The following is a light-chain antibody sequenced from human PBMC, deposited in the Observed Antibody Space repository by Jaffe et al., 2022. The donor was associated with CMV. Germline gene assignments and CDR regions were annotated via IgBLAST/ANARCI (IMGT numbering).Light chain of an antibody. J-gene: IGLJ2*01. V-gene: IGLV3-1*01. Sequence: SYELTQPPSVSVSPGQTASITCSGDKLGDKYACWYQQKPGQSPVVVIYQDTKRPSGIPERFSGSNSGNTATLTISGTQAMDEADYYCQAWDSNTRVFGGGTKLTVL. CDR1: KLGDKY. CDR3: QAWDSNTRV. CDR2: QDT.